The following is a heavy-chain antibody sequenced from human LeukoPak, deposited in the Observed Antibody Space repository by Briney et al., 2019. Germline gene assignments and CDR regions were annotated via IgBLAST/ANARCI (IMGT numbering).Heavy chain of an antibody. CDR1: GFTFSSYW. Sequence: GGSLRLSCAASGFTFSSYWMNWARQAPGKGLEWVSVIYSGGSTYYADSVKGRFTISRDNSKNTLYLQMNSLRAEDTAVYYCARVQEDYYDSSGYYYFDYWGQGTLVTVSS. J-gene: IGHJ4*02. CDR2: IYSGGST. V-gene: IGHV3-53*01. D-gene: IGHD3-22*01. CDR3: ARVQEDYYDSSGYYYFDY.